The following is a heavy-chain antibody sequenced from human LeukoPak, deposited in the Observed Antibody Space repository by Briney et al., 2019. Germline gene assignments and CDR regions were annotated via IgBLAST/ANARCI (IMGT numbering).Heavy chain of an antibody. D-gene: IGHD3-10*01. CDR3: ARGTGSLGSVVGC. CDR1: GASISSGSYY. Sequence: SETLSLTCAISGASISSGSYYWGWIRQPPGEGLEWIGNIYYTGRTYYNPSLESRVTISVDTHKNQFSLKLSSVTAAETAVYYCARGTGSLGSVVGCWGQGTLVTVSS. J-gene: IGHJ4*02. V-gene: IGHV4-39*01. CDR2: IYYTGRT.